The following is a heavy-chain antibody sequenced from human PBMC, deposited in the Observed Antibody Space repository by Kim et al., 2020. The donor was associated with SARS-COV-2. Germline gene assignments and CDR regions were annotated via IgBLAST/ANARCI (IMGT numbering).Heavy chain of an antibody. CDR2: IKQDGSEK. CDR3: ARRMAGSGWYYYGMDV. CDR1: GFTFSSYW. D-gene: IGHD6-19*01. V-gene: IGHV3-7*01. Sequence: GGSLRLSCAASGFTFSSYWMSWVRQAPGKGLEWVANIKQDGSEKYYVDSVKGRFTISRDNAKNSLYLQMNSLRAEDTAVYYCARRMAGSGWYYYGMDVWGQGTTVTVSS. J-gene: IGHJ6*02.